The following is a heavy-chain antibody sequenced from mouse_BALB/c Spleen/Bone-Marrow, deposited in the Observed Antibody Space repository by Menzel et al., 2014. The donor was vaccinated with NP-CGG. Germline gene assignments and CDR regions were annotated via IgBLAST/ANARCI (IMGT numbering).Heavy chain of an antibody. V-gene: IGHV5-17*02. D-gene: IGHD1-1*01. J-gene: IGHJ4*01. CDR1: GFTFSSFG. CDR3: ARGNYGFSCYYALDY. CDR2: ISSGSSTI. Sequence: EVKVVESGGGLVQPGGSRKLSCAASGFTFSSFGMHWVRQAPEKGLEWVAYISSGSSTIYYADTVKGRFTISRDNPKNTLFLQMTSLRSEDTAMYYCARGNYGFSCYYALDYWGQGTSVTVSS.